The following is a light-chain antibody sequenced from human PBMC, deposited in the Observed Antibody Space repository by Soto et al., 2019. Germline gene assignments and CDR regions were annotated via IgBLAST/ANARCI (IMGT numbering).Light chain of an antibody. V-gene: IGLV2-8*01. CDR1: ANDICFANY. J-gene: IGLJ2*01. CDR2: EVF. CDR3: ASFADGFNVV. Sequence: QSVLTQPPSASGSPGQSVTITCAGTANDICFANYVSWYQQHPDEAPKLLIYEVFKRPSEIPARFSASKSGNTASLIVSGLQPEAEAEYFCASFADGFNVVFGGGTKLTVL.